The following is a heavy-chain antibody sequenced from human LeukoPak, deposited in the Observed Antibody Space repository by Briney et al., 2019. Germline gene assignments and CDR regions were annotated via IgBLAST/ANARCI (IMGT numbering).Heavy chain of an antibody. CDR2: IYYSGST. Sequence: SETLSLTCTVSGGSISSYYWSWIRQPPGKGLEWIGYIYYSGSTNYNPSLKSRVTISVDTSRNQFSLNLNSLTVADTAVYFCARVADRFGYNYGIDEYFDYWGQGALVTVSS. V-gene: IGHV4-59*12. CDR3: ARVADRFGYNYGIDEYFDY. D-gene: IGHD5-18*01. CDR1: GGSISSYY. J-gene: IGHJ4*02.